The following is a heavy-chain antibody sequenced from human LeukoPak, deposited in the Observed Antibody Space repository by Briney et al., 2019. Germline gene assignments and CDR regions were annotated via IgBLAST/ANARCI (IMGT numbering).Heavy chain of an antibody. D-gene: IGHD1-1*01. V-gene: IGHV1-18*01. CDR3: ARDLTNFDY. J-gene: IGHJ4*02. Sequence: ASVKVSCKVSGYTLTELSMHWVRQAPGQGLEWMGWISAYNGNTNYAQKLQGRVTMTTDTSTSTAYMELRSLRSDDTAVYYCARDLTNFDYWGQGTLVTVSS. CDR2: ISAYNGNT. CDR1: GYTLTELS.